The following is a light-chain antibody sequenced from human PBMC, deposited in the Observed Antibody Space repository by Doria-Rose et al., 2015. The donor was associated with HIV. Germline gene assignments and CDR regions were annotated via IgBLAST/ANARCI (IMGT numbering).Light chain of an antibody. Sequence: LTQSLGTLSLSPGERATFSCRASQSFSSTYLAWYQQKPGQAPSLLIYDGSTRATGIPDRFSASGSGTDFTLTINRLEPEDFALYYCHQYGTSWTFGQGTKVEI. CDR1: QSFSSTY. J-gene: IGKJ1*01. V-gene: IGKV3-20*01. CDR2: DGS. CDR3: HQYGTSWT.